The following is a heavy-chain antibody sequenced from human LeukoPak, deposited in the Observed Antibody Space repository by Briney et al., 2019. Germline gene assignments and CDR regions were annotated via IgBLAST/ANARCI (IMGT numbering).Heavy chain of an antibody. CDR1: GYTFTGYY. D-gene: IGHD6-19*01. J-gene: IGHJ4*02. CDR3: AKSKRGIAVAEDY. CDR2: INPNSGGT. Sequence: ASAKVSCKASGYTFTGYYMHWVRQAPGQGLEWMGWINPNSGGTNYAQKFRGRVTMTRDTSISTAYMELSRLRSDDTAMYYCAKSKRGIAVAEDYWGQGTLVTVSS. V-gene: IGHV1-2*02.